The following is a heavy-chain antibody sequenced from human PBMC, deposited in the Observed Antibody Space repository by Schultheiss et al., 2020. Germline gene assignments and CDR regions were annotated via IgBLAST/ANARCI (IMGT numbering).Heavy chain of an antibody. J-gene: IGHJ5*02. CDR1: GYTFTGYY. D-gene: IGHD4-17*01. CDR3: ARDSGSTLTTFGPPGHP. Sequence: ASVKVSCKASGYTFTGYYMHWVRQAPGQGLEWMGWINPNSGGTNYAQKFQGRVTMTRDTSISTAYMELTSLTSDDTAVYYCARDSGSTLTTFGPPGHPWGQGTLVNGYS. CDR2: INPNSGGT. V-gene: IGHV1-2*02.